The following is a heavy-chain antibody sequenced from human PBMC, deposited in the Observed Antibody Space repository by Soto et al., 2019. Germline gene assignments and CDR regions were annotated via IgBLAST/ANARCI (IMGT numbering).Heavy chain of an antibody. D-gene: IGHD1-1*01. CDR3: ARDILEHGMDV. CDR2: ISVGSSTI. Sequence: GGSLRLSCSASGFTFSRYRMNWVRQAPGKGLEWVSYISVGSSTIYYADSVKSRFTISRDNAKNSLYLQMNSLRAEDTAVYYCARDILEHGMDVWGQGTTVTVSS. CDR1: GFTFSRYR. J-gene: IGHJ6*02. V-gene: IGHV3-48*01.